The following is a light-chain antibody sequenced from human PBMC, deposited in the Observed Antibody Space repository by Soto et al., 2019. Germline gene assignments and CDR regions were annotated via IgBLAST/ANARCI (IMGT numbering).Light chain of an antibody. J-gene: IGKJ1*01. CDR3: QQYKDNPWT. Sequence: DIQMTQSPSTLSASVGDRVTFACRASQSIVDWLAWYQQKPGKAPKLLIYKASNLESGVPSRFGGSGSGSEFTLTTTNLQPDDFATYYCQQYKDNPWTFGQGTKVDIK. V-gene: IGKV1-5*03. CDR1: QSIVDW. CDR2: KAS.